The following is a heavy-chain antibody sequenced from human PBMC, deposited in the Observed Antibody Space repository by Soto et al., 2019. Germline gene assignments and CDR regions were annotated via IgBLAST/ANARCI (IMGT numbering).Heavy chain of an antibody. D-gene: IGHD3-10*01. CDR2: ISAYNGNT. CDR3: ARDKGDGSWSYYGY. CDR1: GYTFTSYG. J-gene: IGHJ4*02. V-gene: IGHV1-18*01. Sequence: QVQLVQSGAEVKKPGASVKVSCKASGYTFTSYGISWVRQAPGQGLEWMGWISAYNGNTNYAQKLQGRVTMTTDTPRSAAYMGRRSLRSDDTAVYYWARDKGDGSWSYYGYWGQGTLVTVSS.